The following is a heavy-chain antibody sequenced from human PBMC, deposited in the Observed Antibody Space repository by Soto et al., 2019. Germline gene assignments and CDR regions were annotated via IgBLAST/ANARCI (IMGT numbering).Heavy chain of an antibody. CDR3: AKDPRFSGAARAFDP. Sequence: GGSLRLSCAASGFTFSNYAMSWVRQAPGKGLEWVSSISGSGFSTDYADSVKGRLTISRDNSKNTLYLQMDSLRADDTAVYYCAKDPRFSGAARAFDPWGQGTLVTVSS. D-gene: IGHD6-6*01. CDR2: ISGSGFST. V-gene: IGHV3-23*01. J-gene: IGHJ5*02. CDR1: GFTFSNYA.